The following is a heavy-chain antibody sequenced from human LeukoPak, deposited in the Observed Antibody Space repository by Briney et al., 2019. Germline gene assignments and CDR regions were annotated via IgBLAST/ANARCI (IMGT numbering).Heavy chain of an antibody. CDR1: GGSISSSNW. CDR3: ARVFSASSGWYPAGFDY. V-gene: IGHV4-4*02. J-gene: IGHJ4*02. CDR2: IYHSGST. Sequence: PSQTLSLTCAVSGGSISSSNWWSWVRQPPGKGLEWIGEIYHSGSTNYNPSLKSRVTISVDKSKNQFSLKLSSVTAADTAVYYCARVFSASSGWYPAGFDYWGQGTLVTVSS. D-gene: IGHD6-19*01.